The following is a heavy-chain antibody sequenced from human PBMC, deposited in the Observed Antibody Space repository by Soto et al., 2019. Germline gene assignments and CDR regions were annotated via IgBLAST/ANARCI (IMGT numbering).Heavy chain of an antibody. J-gene: IGHJ6*02. V-gene: IGHV1-69*12. D-gene: IGHD2-21*01. CDR1: GGTFSSYA. CDR3: ATYSAITGQHYCYGMDV. Sequence: QVQLVQSGAEVKKPGSSVKVSCKASGGTFSSYAISWVRQAPGQGLEWMGGIIPIFGTANYAQKFQGRVTITADDSTSTAYMELSSLRSEDTAVYYRATYSAITGQHYCYGMDVLVQGATVTVSS. CDR2: IIPIFGTA.